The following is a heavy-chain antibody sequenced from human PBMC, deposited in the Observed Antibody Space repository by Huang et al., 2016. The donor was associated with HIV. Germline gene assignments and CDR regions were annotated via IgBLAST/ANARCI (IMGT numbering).Heavy chain of an antibody. J-gene: IGHJ3*02. CDR3: ARFGSYYYGSGSYLDAFDI. D-gene: IGHD3-10*01. V-gene: IGHV3-48*01. CDR1: GFTFSTYN. Sequence: EVQLMESGGGLVQPGGSLRLSCAASGFTFSTYNVNWVRQAPGKGLGWVSDITGSSGAIYYADSLKGRFTIARDNAKNSLYLQMNSLRAEDTAVYYCARFGSYYYGSGSYLDAFDIWGQGTMVTVSS. CDR2: ITGSSGAI.